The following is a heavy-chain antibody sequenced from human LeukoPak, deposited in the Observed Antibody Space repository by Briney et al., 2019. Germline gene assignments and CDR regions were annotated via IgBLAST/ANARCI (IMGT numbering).Heavy chain of an antibody. CDR3: GRAFPPLRTSSAGDL. J-gene: IGHJ4*02. CDR1: GFTFSDYD. V-gene: IGHV3-69-1*02. Sequence: PGGSLRLSCSAPGFTFSDYDMDWVRQAPGKGLEWVSSISGLYTHIYYGDSVKGRFSISRDNAKNSVYLQMNSLGVEDKAIYYCGRAFPPLRTSSAGDLWGQGILVTVSS. D-gene: IGHD3-16*01. CDR2: ISGLYTHI.